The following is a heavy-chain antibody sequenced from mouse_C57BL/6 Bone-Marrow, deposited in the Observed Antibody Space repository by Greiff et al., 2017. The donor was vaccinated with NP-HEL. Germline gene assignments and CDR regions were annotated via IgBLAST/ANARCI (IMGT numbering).Heavy chain of an antibody. D-gene: IGHD1-1*01. CDR3: ARDFYYYGSSSVWFAY. CDR1: GYTFTSYW. J-gene: IGHJ3*01. CDR2: IDPSDSYT. V-gene: IGHV1-59*01. Sequence: VQLQQPGAELVRPGTSVKLSCKASGYTFTSYWMHWVQQRPGQGLEWIGVIDPSDSYTNYNQKFKGKATLTVDPSSSTSYMQRSSLSSEDSAVYYCARDFYYYGSSSVWFAYWGQGTLVTVSA.